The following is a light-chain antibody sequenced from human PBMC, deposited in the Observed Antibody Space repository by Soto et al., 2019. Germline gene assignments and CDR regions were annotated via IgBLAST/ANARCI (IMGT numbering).Light chain of an antibody. J-gene: IGKJ1*01. CDR2: GAS. V-gene: IGKV3-20*01. CDR1: QNVNSNF. Sequence: EIVLTQFPGTLSLSPGERATLSCTASQNVNSNFFAWYQHQAGQAPRLLMYGASSRATGIPDRFSGSGSGTDFTLTISRLEPEDFAVYYCQQYGSSPPWTFGQGTKVDIK. CDR3: QQYGSSPPWT.